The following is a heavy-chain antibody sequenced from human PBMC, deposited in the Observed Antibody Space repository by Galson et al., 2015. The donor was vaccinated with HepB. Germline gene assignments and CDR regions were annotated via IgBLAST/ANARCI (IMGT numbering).Heavy chain of an antibody. J-gene: IGHJ4*02. CDR1: RFTFSSYA. Sequence: SLRLSCAASRFTFSSYAVHWVRQAPGKGLEWVAVIAHDGKTEYYADSVRSRFTISRDNSNNTLYLQLNSPRLEDTAVYYCARSITMVRINTPDYWGQGTLVIVSS. CDR2: IAHDGKTE. CDR3: ARSITMVRINTPDY. D-gene: IGHD3-10*01. V-gene: IGHV3-30*17.